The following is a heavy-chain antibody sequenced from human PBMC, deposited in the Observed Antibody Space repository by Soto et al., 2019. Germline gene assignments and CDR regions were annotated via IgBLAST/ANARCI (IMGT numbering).Heavy chain of an antibody. D-gene: IGHD1-1*01. CDR3: ARWNGFGDY. CDR2: FSGGDGGT. V-gene: IGHV3-23*01. J-gene: IGHJ4*02. CDR1: GFSISTYG. Sequence: EVQLLGSGGGLVQPGGSLRLSCAASGFSISTYGVTWVRQAPGKGLEWVSGFSGGDGGTHYADSVKGRFTISRDNSKNTAYLLMNSLRTDDTAGYYCARWNGFGDYWGQGTRVTVSS.